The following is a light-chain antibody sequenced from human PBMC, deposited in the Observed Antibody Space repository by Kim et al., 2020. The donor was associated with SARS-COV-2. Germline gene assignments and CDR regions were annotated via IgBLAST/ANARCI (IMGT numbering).Light chain of an antibody. CDR2: AAS. J-gene: IGKJ2*03. V-gene: IGKV1-39*01. Sequence: ASVGDRVPITCPASQSISNYLNWYQQEPGKAPKLLIYAASSLQSGVSSRFSGSGSWTDFTLTIGSLQPEDFATYFCQQSYKTPFSFGQGTKLEI. CDR1: QSISNY. CDR3: QQSYKTPFS.